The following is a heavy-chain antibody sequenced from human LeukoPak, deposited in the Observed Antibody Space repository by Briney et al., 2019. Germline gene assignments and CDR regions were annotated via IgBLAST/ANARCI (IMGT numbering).Heavy chain of an antibody. J-gene: IGHJ4*02. V-gene: IGHV3-30*18. CDR3: AKKAAPVSAIRAGFDY. CDR1: GFTFTNYG. Sequence: GGSLRLSCSASGFTFTNYGMHWVRQAPGKGLEWVAVISYDGITNYYADSVKGRFTVSRDNSENTPYLQMNSLRPDDTAVYYCAKKAAPVSAIRAGFDYWGQGTLVTVSS. CDR2: ISYDGITN. D-gene: IGHD2-21*01.